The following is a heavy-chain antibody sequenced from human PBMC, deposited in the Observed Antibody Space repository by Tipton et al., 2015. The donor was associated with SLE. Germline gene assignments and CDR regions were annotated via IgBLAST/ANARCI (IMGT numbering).Heavy chain of an antibody. J-gene: IGHJ4*02. Sequence: TLSLTCTVSGGSVSSGSHYWSWIRQPAGKGLEWIGRISKSGRTDYSPSLKSRLTFSIDMSKNQFSLKLTSVTAADTALYYCARELVPQRGYFDYWGQGSLVTVSS. V-gene: IGHV4-61*02. CDR1: GGSVSSGSHY. CDR2: ISKSGRT. CDR3: ARELVPQRGYFDY.